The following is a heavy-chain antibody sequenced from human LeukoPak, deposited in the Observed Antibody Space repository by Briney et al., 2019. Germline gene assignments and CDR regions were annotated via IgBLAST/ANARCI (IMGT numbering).Heavy chain of an antibody. CDR2: IGTAGDT. D-gene: IGHD1-26*01. V-gene: IGHV3-13*01. CDR3: ASVRSYYYFDY. CDR1: GFTFSSYD. Sequence: PGGSLRLSCAASGFTFSSYDMHWVRQATGKGLEWVSAIGTAGDTYYPGSVKGRFTISRENAKNSLYLQMNSLRAGDTAVYYCASVRSYYYFDYWGQGTLVTVSS. J-gene: IGHJ4*02.